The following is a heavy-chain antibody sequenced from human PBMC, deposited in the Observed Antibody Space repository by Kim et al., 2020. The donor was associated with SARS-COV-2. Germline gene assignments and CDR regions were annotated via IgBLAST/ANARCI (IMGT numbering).Heavy chain of an antibody. V-gene: IGHV3-33*05. J-gene: IGHJ6*02. CDR3: ARDGPEAAAGNLNYYYYYYGMDV. D-gene: IGHD6-13*01. CDR1: GFTFSSYG. CDR2: ISYDGSNK. Sequence: GGSLRLSCAASGFTFSSYGMHWVRQAPGKGLEWVAVISYDGSNKYYADSVKGRFTISRDNSKNTLYLQMNSLRAEDTAVYYCARDGPEAAAGNLNYYYYYYGMDVWGQGTTVTVSS.